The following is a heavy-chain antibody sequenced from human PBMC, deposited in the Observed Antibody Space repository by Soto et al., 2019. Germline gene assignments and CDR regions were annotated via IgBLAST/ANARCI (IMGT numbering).Heavy chain of an antibody. CDR2: LYYTGSN. CDR3: ARGLFSENYYSGGWYYFDS. V-gene: IGHV4-39*02. Sequence: SETLSLTCTVSGGSINSDKYYWGWVRQPPGRGLEWIAGLYYTGSNFYNPSLKNRVSISVDTSKNQFSLELSSVTAADTAVYYCARGLFSENYYSGGWYYFDSWGQGTLVTVS. J-gene: IGHJ4*02. D-gene: IGHD1-26*01. CDR1: GGSINSDKYY.